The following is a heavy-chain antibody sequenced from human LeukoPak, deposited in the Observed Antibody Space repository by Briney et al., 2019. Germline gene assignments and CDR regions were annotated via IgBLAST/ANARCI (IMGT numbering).Heavy chain of an antibody. D-gene: IGHD6-13*01. CDR1: GGSISSSSYY. J-gene: IGHJ4*02. V-gene: IGHV4-39*01. CDR2: IYYNGNT. CDR3: ARLPSGYTSSLGVFDY. Sequence: SETLSLTCTVSGGSISSSSYYWGWIRQPPGKGLEWIGTIYYNGNTYYNPSLKSRVTISEDTSRNQFSLKLSSVTAADTAMYYCARLPSGYTSSLGVFDYWGQGTLVTASS.